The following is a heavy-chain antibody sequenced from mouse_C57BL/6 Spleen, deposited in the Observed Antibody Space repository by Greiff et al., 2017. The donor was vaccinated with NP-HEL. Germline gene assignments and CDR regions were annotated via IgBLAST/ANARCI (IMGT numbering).Heavy chain of an antibody. V-gene: IGHV1-69*01. J-gene: IGHJ2*01. CDR1: GYTFTSYW. Sequence: QVQLQQPGAELVMPGASVKLSCKASGYTFTSYWMHWVKQRPGQGLEWIGEIDPSDSYTNYNQKFKGKSTLTVDKSSSTAYMQLSSLTSEDSAVYYCARGGAYYSNYPSFDYWGQGTTLTVSS. CDR2: IDPSDSYT. CDR3: ARGGAYYSNYPSFDY. D-gene: IGHD2-5*01.